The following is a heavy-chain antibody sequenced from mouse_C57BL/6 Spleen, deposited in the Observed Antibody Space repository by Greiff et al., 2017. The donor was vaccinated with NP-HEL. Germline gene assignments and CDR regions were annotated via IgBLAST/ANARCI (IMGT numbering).Heavy chain of an antibody. J-gene: IGHJ1*03. Sequence: VQLQQSGPELVKPGASVKISCKASGYAFSSSWMNWVKQRPGKGLEWIGRIYPGDGDTNYNGKVKGKATLTADKPSSTAYMQLSSLTSEYSAVYFCARLWGNYWYFDVWGTGTTVTVSS. CDR1: GYAFSSSW. CDR2: IYPGDGDT. CDR3: ARLWGNYWYFDV. D-gene: IGHD1-1*02. V-gene: IGHV1-82*01.